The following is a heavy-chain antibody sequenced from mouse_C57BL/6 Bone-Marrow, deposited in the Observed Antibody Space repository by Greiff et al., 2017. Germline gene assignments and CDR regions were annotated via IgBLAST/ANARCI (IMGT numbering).Heavy chain of an antibody. Sequence: QVQLQQPGAELVKPGASVKMSCKASGYTFTSYWITWVKQRPGQGLEWIGDIYPGSGSTNYNEKFKSKATLTVDTASSTAYMQLSSLTSEDSAVYYCSRPCYCNYWNFDFWGTGTTVTVSS. J-gene: IGHJ1*03. V-gene: IGHV1-55*01. CDR1: GYTFTSYW. CDR2: IYPGSGST. CDR3: SRPCYCNYWNFDF.